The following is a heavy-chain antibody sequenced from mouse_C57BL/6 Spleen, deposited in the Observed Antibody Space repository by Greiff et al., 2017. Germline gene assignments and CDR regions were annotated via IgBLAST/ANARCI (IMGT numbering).Heavy chain of an antibody. CDR3: ARAYDYGDY. Sequence: QVQLQQSGAELVMPGASVKLSCKASGYTFTSYWMHWVKQRPGQGLEWIGEIDPSDSYTNYNQKFKGKSTLTVDKSSSTAYMQLSSLTSEDSAVYYCARAYDYGDYWGQGTTLTVSS. V-gene: IGHV1-69*01. CDR1: GYTFTSYW. J-gene: IGHJ2*01. D-gene: IGHD2-4*01. CDR2: IDPSDSYT.